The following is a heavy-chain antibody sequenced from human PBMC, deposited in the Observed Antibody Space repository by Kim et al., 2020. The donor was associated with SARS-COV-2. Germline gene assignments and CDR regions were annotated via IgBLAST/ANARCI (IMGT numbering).Heavy chain of an antibody. CDR1: GFTFSSYA. Sequence: GGSLRLSCAASGFTFSSYAMHWVRQAPGKGLEWVAVISYDGSNKYYADSVKGRFTISRDNSKNTLYLQMNSLRAEDTAVYYCARGEEVVTTRSDWFDPWGQGTLVTVSS. V-gene: IGHV3-30*04. D-gene: IGHD2-21*02. CDR2: ISYDGSNK. CDR3: ARGEEVVTTRSDWFDP. J-gene: IGHJ5*02.